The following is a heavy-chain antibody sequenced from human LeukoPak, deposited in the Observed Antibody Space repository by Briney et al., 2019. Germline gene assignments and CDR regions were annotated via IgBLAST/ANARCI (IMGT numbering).Heavy chain of an antibody. J-gene: IGHJ5*02. CDR1: GGSISSYY. V-gene: IGHV4-59*12. CDR3: ARVHGSGYKIYNWFDP. Sequence: SETLSLTCTVSGGSISSYYWSWIRQPSGKGLEWIGYIYYSGSTYYSPSLKSRVTISVDTSKNQFSLKLTSVTAADTAVYYCARVHGSGYKIYNWFDPWGQGSLVTVSS. CDR2: IYYSGST. D-gene: IGHD5-12*01.